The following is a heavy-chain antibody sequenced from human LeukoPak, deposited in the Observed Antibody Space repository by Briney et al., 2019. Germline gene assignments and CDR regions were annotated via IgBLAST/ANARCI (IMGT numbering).Heavy chain of an antibody. CDR1: GFTFSSYA. Sequence: GGSLRLSCAASGFTFSSYAMHWVRQTPGKGLEWVAPLWYDGSKKDYADSVKGRFTISRDNSKSTLYLQLNSLRAEDTALYYCARDLRGDYLFDYWGQGTLVTVAS. D-gene: IGHD4-17*01. V-gene: IGHV3-33*01. CDR3: ARDLRGDYLFDY. CDR2: LWYDGSKK. J-gene: IGHJ4*02.